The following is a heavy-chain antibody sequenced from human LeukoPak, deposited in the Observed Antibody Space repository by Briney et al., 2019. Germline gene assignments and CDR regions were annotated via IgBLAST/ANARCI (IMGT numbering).Heavy chain of an antibody. V-gene: IGHV3-11*01. J-gene: IGHJ6*03. D-gene: IGHD4-11*01. CDR1: GVTFRDYY. CDR2: ISSSGSTI. CDR3: ARGSPTVTSIYKYYYMDV. Sequence: GGSLRLSCAASGVTFRDYYMSWIRQAPGKGLEWVSYISSSGSTIYYADSVKGRFTISRDNAKNSLYLQMNSLRAEDTAFYYCARGSPTVTSIYKYYYMDVWGKGTMVTVSS.